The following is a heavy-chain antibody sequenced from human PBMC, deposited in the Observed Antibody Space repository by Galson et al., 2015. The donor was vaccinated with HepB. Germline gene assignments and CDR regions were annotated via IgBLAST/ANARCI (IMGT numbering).Heavy chain of an antibody. D-gene: IGHD5-18*01. CDR2: ISSSGSTI. CDR1: GFTFSDYY. V-gene: IGHV3-11*01. CDR3: ARGEDTAVAFHYGMDV. Sequence: SLRLSCAASGFTFSDYYMSWIRQAPGKGLEWVSYISSSGSTIYYADSVKGRFTISRDNAKNSLYLQMNSLRAEDTAVYYCARGEDTAVAFHYGMDVWGQGTTVTVSS. J-gene: IGHJ6*02.